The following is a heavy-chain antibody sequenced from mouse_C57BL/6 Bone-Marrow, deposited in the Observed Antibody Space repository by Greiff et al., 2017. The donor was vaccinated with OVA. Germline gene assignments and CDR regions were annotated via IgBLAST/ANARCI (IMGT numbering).Heavy chain of an antibody. Sequence: VQLQQSGPELVKPGASVKIPCKASGYTFTDYNMDWVKQSHGKSLEWIGDINPNNGGTIYNQKFKGKATLTVDKSSSTAYMELRSLTSEDTAVYYCAREEGYYGNLYWYFDVWGTGTTVTVSS. CDR2: INPNNGGT. D-gene: IGHD2-1*01. CDR3: AREEGYYGNLYWYFDV. CDR1: GYTFTDYN. J-gene: IGHJ1*03. V-gene: IGHV1-18*01.